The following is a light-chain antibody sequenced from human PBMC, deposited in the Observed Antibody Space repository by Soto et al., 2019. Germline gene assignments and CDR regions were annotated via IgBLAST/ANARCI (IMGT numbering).Light chain of an antibody. V-gene: IGKV3-20*01. Sequence: ETVLTQSPGTLSLSPGERATLSCRASQTIRSNYLAWYRQTPGQAPRLLIYGASNRATGIADRFSGSGSGTVLTLIISRLEPEDCARYCCQQYGSSSWTFGQGTKVEIK. CDR3: QQYGSSSWT. J-gene: IGKJ1*01. CDR2: GAS. CDR1: QTIRSNY.